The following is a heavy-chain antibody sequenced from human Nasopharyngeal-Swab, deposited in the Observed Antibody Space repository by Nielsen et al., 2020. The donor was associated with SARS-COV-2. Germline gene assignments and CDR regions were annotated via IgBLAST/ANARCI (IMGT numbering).Heavy chain of an antibody. CDR3: ARGSGSANFDY. J-gene: IGHJ4*02. Sequence: LRLSCTVSGGSISSGDYYWSWIRQPPGKGLEWIGYIYYSGSTYYNPSLKSRVTISVDTSKNQFSLKLSSVTAADTAVYYCARGSGSANFDYWGQGTLVTVSS. D-gene: IGHD3-10*01. CDR1: GGSISSGDYY. CDR2: IYYSGST. V-gene: IGHV4-30-4*01.